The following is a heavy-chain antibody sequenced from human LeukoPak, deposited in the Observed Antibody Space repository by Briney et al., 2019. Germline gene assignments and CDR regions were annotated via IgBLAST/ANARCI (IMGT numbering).Heavy chain of an antibody. V-gene: IGHV3-23*01. CDR3: AKVATSATVTWYFDL. J-gene: IGHJ2*01. Sequence: GGSLRLSCAASGFTFSDYYMSWIRQAPGKGLEWVSAISGSGGSTYYADSVKGRFTISRDNSKNTLYLQMNSLRAEDTAVYYCAKVATSATVTWYFDLWGRGTLVTVSS. D-gene: IGHD4-17*01. CDR2: ISGSGGST. CDR1: GFTFSDYY.